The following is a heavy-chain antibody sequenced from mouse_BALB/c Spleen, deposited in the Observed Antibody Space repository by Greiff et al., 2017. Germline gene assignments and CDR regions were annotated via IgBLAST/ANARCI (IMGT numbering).Heavy chain of an antibody. J-gene: IGHJ3*01. D-gene: IGHD1-1*01. Sequence: EVMLVESGGDLVKPGGSLKLSCAASGFTFSSYGMSWVRQTPDKRLEWVATISSGGSYTYYPDSVKGRFTISRDNAKNTLYLQMSSLKSEDTAMYYCARRGFDYYGSSYAYWGQGTLVTVSA. CDR2: ISSGGSYT. V-gene: IGHV5-6*01. CDR3: ARRGFDYYGSSYAY. CDR1: GFTFSSYG.